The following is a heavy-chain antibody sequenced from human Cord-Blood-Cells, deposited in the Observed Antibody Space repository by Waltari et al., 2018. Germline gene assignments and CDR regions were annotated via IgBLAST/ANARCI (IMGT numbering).Heavy chain of an antibody. CDR3: ARDPVGNPEGTWGLDY. D-gene: IGHD1-26*01. Sequence: QVQLQESGPGLVTPAETLSLTCTVSGGFASGGCYYWSWIRPPQGKGPEWSGYIYYSGSTNNNPPLKSRVTISADTSKNQFSLKLSSVTAADTAVYYCARDPVGNPEGTWGLDYWGQGTLVTVSS. CDR1: GGFASGGCYY. CDR2: IYYSGST. J-gene: IGHJ4*02. V-gene: IGHV4-61*01.